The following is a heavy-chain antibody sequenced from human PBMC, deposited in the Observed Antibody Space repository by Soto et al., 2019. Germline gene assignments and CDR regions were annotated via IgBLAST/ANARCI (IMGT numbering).Heavy chain of an antibody. CDR1: GYTFTSYY. D-gene: IGHD3-22*01. Sequence: ASVKVSCKASGYTFTSYYMHWVRQAPGQGLEWMGIINPSGGSTSYAQKFQGRVTMTRDTSTSTVYMELSSLRSEDTAVYYCARGFVTMMVVVIKDPSAFDFWGKGILVSVS. CDR3: ARGFVTMMVVVIKDPSAFDF. J-gene: IGHJ3*01. V-gene: IGHV1-46*01. CDR2: INPSGGST.